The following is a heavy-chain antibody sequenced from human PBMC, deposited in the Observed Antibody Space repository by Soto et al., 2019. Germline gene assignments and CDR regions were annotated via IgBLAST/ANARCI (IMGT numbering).Heavy chain of an antibody. V-gene: IGHV4-30-4*01. CDR3: GRILLNYCRLDN. CDR1: GASIIISAYY. D-gene: IGHD2-8*01. Sequence: TLSLTSTLSGASIIISAYYWSWLREQPGKGLEWIEHIYDSGSTYYNPSLKSRAGISVDSSKSQVYLRLTSVTAADTSVYVCGRILLNYCRLDNWGQGTRVTVSS. J-gene: IGHJ4*03. CDR2: IYDSGST.